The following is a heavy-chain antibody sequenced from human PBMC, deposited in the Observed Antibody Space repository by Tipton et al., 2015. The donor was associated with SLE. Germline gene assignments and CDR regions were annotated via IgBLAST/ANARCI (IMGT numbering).Heavy chain of an antibody. Sequence: SLRLSCAASGFTFSSYGMHWVRQAPGKGLEWVAFIRYDGSNKYYADSVKGRFTISRDNSKNTLYLQMNSLRAEDTAVYYCAKGECSSNCYNDALDMWGQGTMVTVSS. CDR3: AKGECSSNCYNDALDM. CDR2: IRYDGSNK. CDR1: GFTFSSYG. V-gene: IGHV3-30*02. J-gene: IGHJ3*02. D-gene: IGHD2-2*02.